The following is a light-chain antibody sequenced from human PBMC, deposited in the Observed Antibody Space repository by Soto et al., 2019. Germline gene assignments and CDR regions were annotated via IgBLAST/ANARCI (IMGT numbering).Light chain of an antibody. CDR1: NSNIGSNT. V-gene: IGLV1-44*01. CDR3: AAWDDSLDGYV. Sequence: QSVLTQPPSASGTPGQRVTISCSGSNSNIGSNTVHWYQQLPGTAPKLLMYRNNQRPSGVPDRFSGSKSGTSASLAISGLQSEDEADYYCAAWDDSLDGYVFGTGTKVTVL. CDR2: RNN. J-gene: IGLJ1*01.